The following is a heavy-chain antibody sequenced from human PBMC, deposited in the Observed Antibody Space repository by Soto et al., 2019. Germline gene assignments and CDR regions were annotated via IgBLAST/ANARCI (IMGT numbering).Heavy chain of an antibody. CDR1: SGSISSSNW. V-gene: IGHV4-4*02. CDR2: IFHSGSP. D-gene: IGHD1-20*01. Sequence: QVQLQESGPGLVKPSWTLSLTCAVSSGSISSSNWWSWVRQPPGKGLEWIGEIFHSGSPNYNLSLKSRVTISLDKSNHEVSLKLSSVTAADTAIYYCARASKAIIGTMNFDHWGHGILVTVSS. CDR3: ARASKAIIGTMNFDH. J-gene: IGHJ4*01.